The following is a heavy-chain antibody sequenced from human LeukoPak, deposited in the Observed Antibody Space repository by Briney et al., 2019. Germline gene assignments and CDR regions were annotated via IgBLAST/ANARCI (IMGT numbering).Heavy chain of an antibody. CDR3: AIRTHVDIVATLGERVKKGLDY. J-gene: IGHJ4*02. D-gene: IGHD5-12*01. V-gene: IGHV1-8*01. Sequence: ASVTVSCKASGYTFTSYDINWLRQATGQGLEWMGWMNPNSGNTGYAQKFQGRVTMTRNTSMSTAYMKLSSLRSEDTAVYYCAIRTHVDIVATLGERVKKGLDYWGQGTPVTVSS. CDR1: GYTFTSYD. CDR2: MNPNSGNT.